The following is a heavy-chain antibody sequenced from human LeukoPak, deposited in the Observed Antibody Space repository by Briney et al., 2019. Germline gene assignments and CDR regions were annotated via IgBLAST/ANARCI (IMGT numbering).Heavy chain of an antibody. Sequence: ASVKVSCKASGYTFTSYGISWVRQAPGQGLEWMGWISAYNGNTNYAQKLQGRVTMTTDTSTSTAYMELRSLRSDDTAVYYCARVGHHHNKWELQENWFDPWGQGTLVTVSS. CDR3: ARVGHHHNKWELQENWFDP. D-gene: IGHD1-26*01. V-gene: IGHV1-18*01. J-gene: IGHJ5*02. CDR1: GYTFTSYG. CDR2: ISAYNGNT.